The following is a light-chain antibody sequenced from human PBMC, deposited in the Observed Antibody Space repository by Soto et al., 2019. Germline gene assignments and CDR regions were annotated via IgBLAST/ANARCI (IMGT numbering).Light chain of an antibody. CDR1: QSIRSER. CDR2: DAS. J-gene: IGKJ5*01. Sequence: EIVLTQSPDTLSLSPGERATLSCRASQSIRSERLAWYQQKPGQAPRLVIFDASNRASGMPERFSGSGSGTDFTLTISRVEPEDFAVYYCQEYDASPITFGLGTRLEI. CDR3: QEYDASPIT. V-gene: IGKV3-20*01.